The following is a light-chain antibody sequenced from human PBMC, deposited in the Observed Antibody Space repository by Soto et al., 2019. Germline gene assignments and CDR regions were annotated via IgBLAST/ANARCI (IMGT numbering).Light chain of an antibody. CDR1: QSLLYSSNNKNY. J-gene: IGKJ1*01. CDR3: QQYHDWPGT. V-gene: IGKV4-1*01. Sequence: DIVMTQSPDSLAVSLGERATINCKSSQSLLYSSNNKNYLAWYQQKPGQPPKLLIYWASTRESGVPDRFSGSGSGTDFTLTISSLQSEDFAVYYCQQYHDWPGTFGQGTKVEIK. CDR2: WAS.